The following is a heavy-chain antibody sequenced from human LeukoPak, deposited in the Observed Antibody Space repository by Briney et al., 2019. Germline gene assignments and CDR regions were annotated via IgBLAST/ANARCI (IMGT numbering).Heavy chain of an antibody. D-gene: IGHD3-3*01. J-gene: IGHJ3*02. V-gene: IGHV3-15*01. Sequence: GGSLRLSCAASGFTFSIAWMSWVRQAPGKGLEWVGRIKSRGDGETRDYAAPVKDRFIISRDDSKNTLYLQMDSLRAEDTAIYYCAAVGEWLSNAFNTWGQGTLVTVSA. CDR2: IKSRGDGETR. CDR1: GFTFSIAW. CDR3: AAVGEWLSNAFNT.